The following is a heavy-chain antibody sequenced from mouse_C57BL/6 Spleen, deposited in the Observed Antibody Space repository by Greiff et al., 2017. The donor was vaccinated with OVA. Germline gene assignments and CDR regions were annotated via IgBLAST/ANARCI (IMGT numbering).Heavy chain of an antibody. CDR1: GYTFTSYW. J-gene: IGHJ3*01. D-gene: IGHD1-1*01. V-gene: IGHV1-69*01. CDR3: AGGYGSSYGAWFAY. Sequence: QVQLQQPGAELVMPGASVKLSCKASGYTFTSYWMHWVKQRPGQGLEWIGEIDPSDSYTNYHQKFKGKSTLTVDKSSSTAYMQLSSLTSEDSAVYYCAGGYGSSYGAWFAYWGQGTLVTVSA. CDR2: IDPSDSYT.